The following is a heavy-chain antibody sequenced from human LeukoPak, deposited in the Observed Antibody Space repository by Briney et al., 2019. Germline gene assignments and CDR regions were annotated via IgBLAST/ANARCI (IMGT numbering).Heavy chain of an antibody. V-gene: IGHV3-23*01. CDR3: ARGGTNYYYMDV. D-gene: IGHD3-10*01. Sequence: GGSLRLSCAGSGFTFSRNSMSWVRQAPGKGLEWVSAISGSGDRTFYADSVKGRLTISRDNSKNTLYLQLNTVGAEDTALYYCARGGTNYYYMDVWGNGTTVTVSS. CDR2: ISGSGDRT. CDR1: GFTFSRNS. J-gene: IGHJ6*03.